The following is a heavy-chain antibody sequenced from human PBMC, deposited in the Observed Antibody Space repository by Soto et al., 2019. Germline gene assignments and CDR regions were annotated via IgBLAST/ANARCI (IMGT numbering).Heavy chain of an antibody. J-gene: IGHJ4*02. CDR3: ATGPPYSGYDFGGTFDY. D-gene: IGHD5-12*01. V-gene: IGHV1-24*01. CDR1: VYTLTELS. Sequence: ASVKVSSKVSVYTLTELSMHWVRQAPGKGLEWMGGFDPEDGETIYAQKFQGRVTMTEDTSTDTAYMELSGLRSEDTAVYYCATGPPYSGYDFGGTFDYWGQGTLVTSPQ. CDR2: FDPEDGET.